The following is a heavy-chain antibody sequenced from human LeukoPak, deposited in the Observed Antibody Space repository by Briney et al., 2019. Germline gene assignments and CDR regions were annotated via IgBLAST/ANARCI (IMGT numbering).Heavy chain of an antibody. Sequence: GGSLRLSCAASGFTFSSYAMSWVRQAPGKGLEWVSTISGNGGSTYYADSVKGRFTISRDSSKNTLYLQMNSLRAEDTAVYYCARLFGYEVLGPDYWGQGTLVTVSS. V-gene: IGHV3-23*01. CDR2: ISGNGGST. CDR1: GFTFSSYA. D-gene: IGHD5-18*01. CDR3: ARLFGYEVLGPDY. J-gene: IGHJ4*02.